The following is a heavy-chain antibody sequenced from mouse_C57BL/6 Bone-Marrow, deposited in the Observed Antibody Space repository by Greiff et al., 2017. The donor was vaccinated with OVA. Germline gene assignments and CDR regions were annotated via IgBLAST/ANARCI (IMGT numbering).Heavy chain of an antibody. CDR2: ISYSGST. J-gene: IGHJ1*03. D-gene: IGHD1-1*01. CDR1: GYSITSDY. CDR3: ARYRATVVATDWYCDV. Sequence: EVKLMESGPGLAKPSQTLSLTCSVTGYSITSDYWNWIRKFPGNKLEYMGYISYSGSTYYNPSLKSRISITRDTSKNQYYLQLNSVTTEDTATYYCARYRATVVATDWYCDVWGTGTTVTVSS. V-gene: IGHV3-8*01.